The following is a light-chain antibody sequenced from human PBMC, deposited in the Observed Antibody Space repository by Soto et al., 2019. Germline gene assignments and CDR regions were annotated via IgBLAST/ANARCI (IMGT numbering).Light chain of an antibody. Sequence: QSVLTQPASVSGSPGQSITISCTGTSSDVGLYDYVSWYQQHPGKAPQLMIYAVSNRPSGVSNRFSASKSGNTASLFISGLQAEDEDDYYCSSYTSDSSYVFGLGSKVT. J-gene: IGLJ1*01. CDR2: AVS. CDR1: SSDVGLYDY. V-gene: IGLV2-14*01. CDR3: SSYTSDSSYV.